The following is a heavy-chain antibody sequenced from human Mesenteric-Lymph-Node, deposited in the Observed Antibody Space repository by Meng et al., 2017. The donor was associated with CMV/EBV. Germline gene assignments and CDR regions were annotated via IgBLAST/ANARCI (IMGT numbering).Heavy chain of an antibody. Sequence: GGSLRLSCAASGFTFNNYAMTWVRQAPGKGLEWVSTISGNAYTTFYADSVKGRFTISRDNSKNTLYLQMSSLRAEDTALYYCARAVGGVVMGSWGQGTLVTVSS. D-gene: IGHD2-21*01. CDR2: ISGNAYTT. J-gene: IGHJ4*02. CDR1: GFTFNNYA. CDR3: ARAVGGVVMGS. V-gene: IGHV3-23*01.